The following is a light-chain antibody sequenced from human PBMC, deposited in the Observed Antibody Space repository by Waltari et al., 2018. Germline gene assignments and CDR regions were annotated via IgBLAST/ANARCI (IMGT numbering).Light chain of an antibody. CDR2: DVS. J-gene: IGLJ2*01. V-gene: IGLV2-14*01. CDR3: SSQSSNDVVL. Sequence: QSALTQPASVSGSPGQSVTIFCAGTSNDVGGYNSVSWSQEHPGQAPRVIIYDVSYRPSGVSDRFSGSKSGNTASQTISGLQAEDEADYYCSSQSSNDVVLFGGGTKLTVL. CDR1: SNDVGGYNS.